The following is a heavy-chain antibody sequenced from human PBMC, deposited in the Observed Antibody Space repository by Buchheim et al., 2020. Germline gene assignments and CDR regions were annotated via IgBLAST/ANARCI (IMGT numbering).Heavy chain of an antibody. V-gene: IGHV4-34*01. CDR1: GGSFSVYH. CDR2: INHSGRT. J-gene: IGHJ4*02. CDR3: ATRDY. Sequence: QVQLQQWGAGLFKPSETLSLTCAVYGGSFSVYHWSWIRQPPGKGLEWIGEINHSGRTNYNPSLKSRVTISVDTSKTQFSLRLTSVTAANTSMYYCATRDYWGQGTL.